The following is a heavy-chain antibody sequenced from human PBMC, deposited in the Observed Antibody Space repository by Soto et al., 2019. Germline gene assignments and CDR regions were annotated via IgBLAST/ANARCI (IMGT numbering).Heavy chain of an antibody. CDR1: GGTFSSYA. Sequence: EASVKVSCKASGGTFSSYAISWVRQAPGQGLEWMGGIIPIFGTANYAQKFQGRVTITADESTSTAYMELSSLRSEGTAVYYCARAFAGTITSRAFDIWGQGTMVTVSS. D-gene: IGHD1-1*01. V-gene: IGHV1-69*13. J-gene: IGHJ3*02. CDR3: ARAFAGTITSRAFDI. CDR2: IIPIFGTA.